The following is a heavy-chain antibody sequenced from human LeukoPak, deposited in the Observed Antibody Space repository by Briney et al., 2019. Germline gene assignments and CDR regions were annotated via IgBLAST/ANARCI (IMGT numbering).Heavy chain of an antibody. V-gene: IGHV3-23*01. Sequence: GASLRLSCAASGVIFSNYAMSCVRQAPGKGLEWGSAIGGRDGGTYYADSVKGRFTVSRDDPKNTLYLKMNTLRVEDTAVYHCAKWGDYDILTGYYDSDYWGHGTLVTASS. CDR3: AKWGDYDILTGYYDSDY. J-gene: IGHJ4*01. CDR1: GVIFSNYA. CDR2: IGGRDGGT. D-gene: IGHD3-9*01.